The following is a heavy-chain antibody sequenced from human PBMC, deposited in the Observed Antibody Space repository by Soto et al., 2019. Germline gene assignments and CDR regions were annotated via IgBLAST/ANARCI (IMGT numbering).Heavy chain of an antibody. J-gene: IGHJ4*02. CDR2: IHISGTT. CDR1: GGSMNAHF. CDR3: ARIYGGSSDF. V-gene: IGHV4-4*07. D-gene: IGHD2-15*01. Sequence: SETLSLTCTVSGGSMNAHFLSWIRQSAGKGLEWIGHIHISGTTTYNPSLKGRATMSLDPPKNQLSLKLTSVTAADTAVYYCARIYGGSSDFWGQGTLVTVSS.